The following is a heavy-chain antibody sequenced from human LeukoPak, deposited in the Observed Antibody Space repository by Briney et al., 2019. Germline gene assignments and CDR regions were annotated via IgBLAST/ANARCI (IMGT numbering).Heavy chain of an antibody. J-gene: IGHJ4*02. CDR2: IYHSGST. V-gene: IGHV4-38-2*02. CDR3: ARHNAIAVAGTPITGDFDY. CDR1: GYSISSGYY. D-gene: IGHD6-19*01. Sequence: SETLSLACTVSGYSISSGYYWGWIRQPPGKGLEWIGSIYHSGSTYYNPSLKSRVTISVDTSKNQFSLKLSSVTAADTAVYYCARHNAIAVAGTPITGDFDYWGQGTLVTVSS.